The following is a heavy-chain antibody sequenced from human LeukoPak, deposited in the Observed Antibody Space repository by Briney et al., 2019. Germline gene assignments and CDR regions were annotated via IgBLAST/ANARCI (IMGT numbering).Heavy chain of an antibody. CDR3: ARGGGWELPDLDY. V-gene: IGHV4-59*01. J-gene: IGHJ4*02. CDR1: GGSISSYY. CDR2: IYYSGST. Sequence: PSETLSLTCTVSGGSISSYYWSWIRQPPGKGLEWIGYIYYSGSTNYNPSLKSRVTISVDTSKNQFSLKLSSVTAADTAVYYCARGGGWELPDLDYWGQGTLVTVSS. D-gene: IGHD1-26*01.